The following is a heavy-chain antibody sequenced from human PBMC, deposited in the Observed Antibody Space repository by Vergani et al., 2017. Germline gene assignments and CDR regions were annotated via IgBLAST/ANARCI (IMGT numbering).Heavy chain of an antibody. CDR2: IYYSGST. CDR1: GGSISSSVYY. D-gene: IGHD2/OR15-2a*01. Sequence: QLQLQESGPGLVQPSETLSLICSVSGGSISSSVYYWGWIRQPPGKRLEWMGSIYYSGSTYYNPSIKSLITISVATSSDQFSLKLTSVTAADTAIYYCARSQESYYYYIDVWGNGTTVTVSS. V-gene: IGHV4-39*01. CDR3: ARSQESYYYYIDV. J-gene: IGHJ6*03.